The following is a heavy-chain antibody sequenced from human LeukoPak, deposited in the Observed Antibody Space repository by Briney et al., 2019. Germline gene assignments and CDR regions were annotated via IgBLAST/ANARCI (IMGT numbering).Heavy chain of an antibody. CDR3: ARVGGYSYGIDY. CDR2: IYYSGST. V-gene: IGHV4-59*01. J-gene: IGHJ4*02. Sequence: SETLSLTCTVSGGSTSSYYWSWIRQPPGKGLEWIGYIYYSGSTNYNPSLKSRVTISVDTSKNQFSLKLSSVTAADTAVYYCARVGGYSYGIDYWGQGTLVTVSS. D-gene: IGHD5-18*01. CDR1: GGSTSSYY.